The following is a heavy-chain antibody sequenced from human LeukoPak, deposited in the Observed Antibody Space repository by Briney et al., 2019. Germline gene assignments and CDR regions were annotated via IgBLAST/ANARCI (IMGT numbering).Heavy chain of an antibody. D-gene: IGHD1-1*01. CDR2: TYYRSKWYF. CDR1: GDSVSSKSAS. J-gene: IGHJ4*02. Sequence: SQTLSPTCAISGDSVSSKSASWNWIRQSPSRGLEWLGRTYYRSKWYFEYAVSVKSRISINPGTSQNQFSLQLSSLTIDDTAVYYCARAGGTFDNWGQGTLVTVSS. V-gene: IGHV6-1*01. CDR3: ARAGGTFDN.